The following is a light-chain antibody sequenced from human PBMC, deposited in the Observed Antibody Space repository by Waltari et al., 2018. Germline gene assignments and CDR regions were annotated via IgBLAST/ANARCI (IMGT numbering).Light chain of an antibody. CDR1: ASNTGNNH. CDR2: SNN. V-gene: IGLV1-47*02. Sequence: QSVMTQPPSASGTPGQRVTISCSGTASNTGNNHAYWYQQLPGAAPKLLIHSNNQRPSGVPDRFSVSKSGTSASLAISGLRSEDEADYYCGGWDDSLNGWVFGGGTKLTVL. CDR3: GGWDDSLNGWV. J-gene: IGLJ3*02.